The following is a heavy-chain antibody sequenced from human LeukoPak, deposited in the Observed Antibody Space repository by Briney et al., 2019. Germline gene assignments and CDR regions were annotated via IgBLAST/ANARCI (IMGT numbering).Heavy chain of an antibody. CDR1: GYTFSSYW. CDR2: IYPGDSDT. V-gene: IGHV5-51*01. J-gene: IGHJ4*02. Sequence: GESLKISCKGSGYTFSSYWIGWVRQMPGKGLEWMGIIYPGDSDTRYSPSLQGQVTISVDTSIGTAYLQWSSLKASDTAIYYCAGQNDFRLDYWGQGTLVTVSS. D-gene: IGHD3-3*01. CDR3: AGQNDFRLDY.